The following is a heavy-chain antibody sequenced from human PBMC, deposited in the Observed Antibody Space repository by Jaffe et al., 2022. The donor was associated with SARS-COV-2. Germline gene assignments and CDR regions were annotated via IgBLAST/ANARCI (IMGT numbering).Heavy chain of an antibody. D-gene: IGHD3-22*01. J-gene: IGHJ4*02. Sequence: EVQLVESGGGLVQPGGSLRLSCAASGFTFSSYWMHWVRQAPGKGLVWVSRINSDGSSTSYADSVKGRFTISRDNAKNTLYLQMNSLRAEDTAVYYCARAPRTYYYDSSGYCDYWGQGTLVTVSS. CDR3: ARAPRTYYYDSSGYCDY. CDR2: INSDGSST. V-gene: IGHV3-74*01. CDR1: GFTFSSYW.